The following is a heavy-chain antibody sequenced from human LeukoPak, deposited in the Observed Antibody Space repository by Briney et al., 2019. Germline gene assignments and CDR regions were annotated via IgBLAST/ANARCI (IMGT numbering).Heavy chain of an antibody. D-gene: IGHD3-3*01. V-gene: IGHV3-23*01. CDR2: ISASGSAT. Sequence: GGCLRLSCAASGLIFTVYGMNWVCQGPGEGLEWGVGISASGSATSYADSVRRPFTISRDHSTSTTYLPTNSLRAEAPAVFYCATDLYLRDFWSGYFAYCGPGIPVTVSS. CDR1: GLIFTVYG. J-gene: IGHJ4*02. CDR3: ATDLYLRDFWSGYFAY.